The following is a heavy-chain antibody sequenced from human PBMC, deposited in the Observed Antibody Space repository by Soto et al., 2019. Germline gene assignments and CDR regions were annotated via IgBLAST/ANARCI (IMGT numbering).Heavy chain of an antibody. D-gene: IGHD2-15*01. CDR1: GGSFSGYY. CDR2: INHSGST. CDR3: ARADGGNVFDY. V-gene: IGHV4-34*01. Sequence: QVQLQQWGAGLLKPSETLSLTCAVYGGSFSGYYWSWIRQPPGKGLEWIGDINHSGSTNYNPSLQSRVTISVDTSTNQFSLQLSSVTAADTAVYFCARADGGNVFDYWGQGTLVTVSS. J-gene: IGHJ4*02.